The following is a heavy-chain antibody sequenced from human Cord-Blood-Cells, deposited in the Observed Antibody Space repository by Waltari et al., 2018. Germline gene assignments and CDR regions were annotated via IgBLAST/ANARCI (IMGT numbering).Heavy chain of an antibody. J-gene: IGHJ6*03. CDR1: GGTFSSYA. CDR2: IIPLLGIA. Sequence: QVQLVQSGAEVKKPGSSVKVSCKASGGTFSSYAISWVRQAPGQGLEWMGGIIPLLGIANYAQKFQGRVTSTADESTRTAYMELSSLRSEDTAVYYCARVLGIPDYYYYMDVWGKGTTVTVSS. D-gene: IGHD7-27*01. V-gene: IGHV1-69*04. CDR3: ARVLGIPDYYYYMDV.